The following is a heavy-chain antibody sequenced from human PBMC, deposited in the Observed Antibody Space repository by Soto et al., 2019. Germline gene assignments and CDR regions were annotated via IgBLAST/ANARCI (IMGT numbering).Heavy chain of an antibody. CDR2: ISSSSNYI. D-gene: IGHD1-7*01. V-gene: IGHV3-21*01. CDR3: ARDRGSELFDS. Sequence: PGGSLRLSCAASGFNFNVYSMNWVRQAPGKGLEWISSISSSSNYIHYRDSVRGRFTISRDNAKNSLYLQLDSLRVEDTAVYFCARDRGSELFDSWGQGTLVTVSS. CDR1: GFNFNVYS. J-gene: IGHJ5*01.